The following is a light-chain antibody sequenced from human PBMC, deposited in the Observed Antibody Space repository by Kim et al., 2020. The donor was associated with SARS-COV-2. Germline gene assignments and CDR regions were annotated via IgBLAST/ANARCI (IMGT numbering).Light chain of an antibody. Sequence: QSVLTQPPSVSGAPGQRVTISCTGAGHDVHWYQRLPGTAPKLLIFLTTNRPSGVPDRFSGSRSGTSASLAISGLQAEDEADYYCQSYDYSLGGLVFGGWTQLTVL. CDR1: GAGHD. CDR3: QSYDYSLGGLV. J-gene: IGLJ2*01. CDR2: LTT. V-gene: IGLV1-40*01.